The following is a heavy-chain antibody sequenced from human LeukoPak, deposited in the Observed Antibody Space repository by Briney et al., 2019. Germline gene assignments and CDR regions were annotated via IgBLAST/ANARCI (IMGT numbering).Heavy chain of an antibody. CDR3: AREGTGTRDAFDI. CDR1: GFTFSSFW. D-gene: IGHD1-1*01. CDR2: INSDESAT. J-gene: IGHJ3*02. V-gene: IGHV3-74*01. Sequence: GGSLRLSCAASGFTFSSFWMHWVRQAPGKGLVWVSHINSDESATNYADSVRGRFTISRDNAKNSLYLQMNSLRAEDTAVYYCAREGTGTRDAFDIWGQGTMVTVSS.